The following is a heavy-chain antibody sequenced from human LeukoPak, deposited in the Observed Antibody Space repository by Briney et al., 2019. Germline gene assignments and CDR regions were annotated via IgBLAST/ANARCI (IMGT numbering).Heavy chain of an antibody. CDR3: AKDPTVSGYYYMDV. Sequence: GGSLRLSCTVSGFTVSSNSMSWVRQAPGKGLEWVSFIYSDNTHYSDSVKGRFTISRDNSKNTLYLQMNSLRAEDTAVYYCAKDPTVSGYYYMDVWGKGTTVTVSS. CDR2: IYSDNT. V-gene: IGHV3-53*01. D-gene: IGHD4-17*01. J-gene: IGHJ6*03. CDR1: GFTVSSNS.